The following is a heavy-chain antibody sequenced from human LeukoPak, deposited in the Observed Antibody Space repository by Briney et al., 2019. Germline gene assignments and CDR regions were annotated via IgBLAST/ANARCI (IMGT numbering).Heavy chain of an antibody. V-gene: IGHV1-24*01. D-gene: IGHD3-9*01. J-gene: IGHJ4*02. CDR1: GYTLTELS. CDR2: FDPEDGET. CDR3: ARGRDDMSFDY. Sequence: GASVKVSCKVSGYTLTELSMHWVRQAPGKGLEWMGGFDPEDGETIYAQKFQGRVTITRNTSISTAYMELSSLRSEDTAVYYCARGRDDMSFDYWGQGTLVTVSS.